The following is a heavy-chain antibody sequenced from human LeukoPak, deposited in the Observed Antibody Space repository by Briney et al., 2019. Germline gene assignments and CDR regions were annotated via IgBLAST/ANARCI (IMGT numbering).Heavy chain of an antibody. Sequence: SETLSLTCTVSGGSISSSSYYWGWIRQPPGKGLEWIGSIYYSGSTYYNPSLKSRVTISVDTSKNQFSLKLSSVTAADTAVYYCARHGDIVLMVYARDWFDPWGQGTLVTVSS. D-gene: IGHD2-8*01. CDR1: GGSISSSSYY. V-gene: IGHV4-39*01. J-gene: IGHJ5*02. CDR3: ARHGDIVLMVYARDWFDP. CDR2: IYYSGST.